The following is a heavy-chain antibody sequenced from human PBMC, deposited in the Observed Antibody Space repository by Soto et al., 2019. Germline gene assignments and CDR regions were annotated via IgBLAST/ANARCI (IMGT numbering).Heavy chain of an antibody. J-gene: IGHJ4*02. V-gene: IGHV4-31*01. Sequence: QVQLQESGPGLVKPSQTLSLTCTVSGGSISSGGYYWSWIRQHPGKGLEWIGYIYYSGSTYYNPSLKRPVTISVDTSKNQSSLKLSSVTAADTAVYYCASGVTMVRGVIHTPYFDYWGQGTLVTVSS. D-gene: IGHD3-10*01. CDR3: ASGVTMVRGVIHTPYFDY. CDR1: GGSISSGGYY. CDR2: IYYSGST.